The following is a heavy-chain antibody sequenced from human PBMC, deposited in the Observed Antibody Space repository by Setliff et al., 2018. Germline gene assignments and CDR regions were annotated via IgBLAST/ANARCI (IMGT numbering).Heavy chain of an antibody. CDR1: GGSVSDSTYY. J-gene: IGHJ3*02. CDR3: ARLPGYCNGGNCYGYYTFDI. V-gene: IGHV4-39*01. Sequence: LSLTCTVSGGSVSDSTYYWGWVRQPPGKGLEWIGSIYYSGITYYSPSLKSRVIVSVDTSKNQFSLKLSSVTAADTAVYYCARLPGYCNGGNCYGYYTFDIWGQGTMVTVSS. D-gene: IGHD2-15*01. CDR2: IYYSGIT.